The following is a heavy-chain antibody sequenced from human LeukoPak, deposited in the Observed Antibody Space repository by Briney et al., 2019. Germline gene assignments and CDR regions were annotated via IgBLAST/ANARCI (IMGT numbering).Heavy chain of an antibody. D-gene: IGHD3-10*01. Sequence: GGSLRLSCTVSGFTVSSNSMSWVRQAPGKGLEWVSFIYSDNTHYSDSVKGRFTISRDNSKNTLYLQMNSLRAEDTAVYYCAKDRGIISDYWGQGTLVTVSS. V-gene: IGHV3-53*01. CDR3: AKDRGIISDY. CDR2: IYSDNT. J-gene: IGHJ4*02. CDR1: GFTVSSNS.